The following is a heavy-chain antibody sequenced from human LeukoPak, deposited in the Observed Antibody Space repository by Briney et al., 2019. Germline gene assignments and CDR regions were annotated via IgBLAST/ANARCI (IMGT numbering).Heavy chain of an antibody. CDR3: ARDQIGPPYYYYYMDV. CDR2: ISSSSSYI. D-gene: IGHD3-16*01. Sequence: KPGGSLRLSCAASGFTFSSYSMNWVRQAPGKGLEWVSSISSSSSYIYYADSVKGRFTISRDNAKNSLYLQMNSLRAEDTAVYYCARDQIGPPYYYYYMDVWGKGTTVTVSS. V-gene: IGHV3-21*01. J-gene: IGHJ6*03. CDR1: GFTFSSYS.